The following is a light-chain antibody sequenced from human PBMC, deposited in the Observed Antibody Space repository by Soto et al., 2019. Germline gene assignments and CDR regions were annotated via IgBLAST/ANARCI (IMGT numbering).Light chain of an antibody. CDR1: QSVSTY. CDR2: DAS. J-gene: IGKJ4*01. CDR3: QQGTNWPPLT. V-gene: IGKV3-11*01. Sequence: EIVLTQSPATLSLSPGERATLSCRASQSVSTYLAWFQQKPGQAPRLLIYDASTRATGIPARFSGSGSVTDFTLTISSLEPDDFAFYYCQQGTNWPPLTFGGWTKLEIK.